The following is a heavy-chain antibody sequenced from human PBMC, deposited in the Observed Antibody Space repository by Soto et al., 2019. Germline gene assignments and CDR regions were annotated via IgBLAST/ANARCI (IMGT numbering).Heavy chain of an antibody. V-gene: IGHV1-18*01. CDR3: ARVFPYDILTGYYNPLGP. D-gene: IGHD3-9*01. CDR2: ISAYNGNT. J-gene: IGHJ5*02. Sequence: GASVKVSCKASGYTFTSYGISWVRQAPGQGLEWMGWISAYNGNTNYAQKLQGRVTMTTDTSTSTAYMELRSLRSDDTAVYYCARVFPYDILTGYYNPLGPWGQGTLVTVSS. CDR1: GYTFTSYG.